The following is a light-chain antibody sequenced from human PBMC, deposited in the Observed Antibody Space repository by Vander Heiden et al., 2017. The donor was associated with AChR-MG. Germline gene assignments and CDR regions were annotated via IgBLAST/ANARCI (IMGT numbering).Light chain of an antibody. CDR3: QQDNNWHF. CDR1: QSVSSN. V-gene: IGKV3-15*01. J-gene: IGKJ4*01. Sequence: EIVMTQSPATLSVSPGERATLSCRASQSVSSNLDWYQQKPGQAPRLLIYGASTRATGIPDRFSGSGSGTEFTLTISSLQSEDFAVYYCQQDNNWHFFGGGTKVEIK. CDR2: GAS.